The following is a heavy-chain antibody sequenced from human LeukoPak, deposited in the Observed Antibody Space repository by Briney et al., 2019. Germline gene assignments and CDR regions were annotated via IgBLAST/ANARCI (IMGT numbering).Heavy chain of an antibody. CDR3: ARADYGDYKTFDY. J-gene: IGHJ4*02. D-gene: IGHD4-17*01. CDR2: IYYSGST. CDR1: GGSISSYY. V-gene: IGHV4-59*01. Sequence: SETLSLTCTVFGGSISSYYWSWIRQPPGKGLEWIGYIYYSGSTNYNPSLKSRVTISVDTSKNQFSLKLSSVTAADTAVYYCARADYGDYKTFDYWGQGTLVTVSS.